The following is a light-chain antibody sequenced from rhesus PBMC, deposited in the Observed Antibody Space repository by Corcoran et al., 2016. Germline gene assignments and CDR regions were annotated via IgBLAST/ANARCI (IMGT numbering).Light chain of an antibody. V-gene: IGKV1-32*04. Sequence: DIQMSQSPSSLSASVGDRVTVSCRASQDIRSYLNWYQQKPGKAPKLLIYYSDSVPSGVQSRFSGSGSGTDFTLTFSRLQPDDFATYYCQQYSSGLTFGGGTKVEVK. J-gene: IGKJ4*01. CDR3: QQYSSGLT. CDR1: QDIRSY. CDR2: YSD.